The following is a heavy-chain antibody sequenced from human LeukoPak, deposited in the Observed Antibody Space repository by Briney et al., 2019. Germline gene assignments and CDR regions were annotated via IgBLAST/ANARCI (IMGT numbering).Heavy chain of an antibody. V-gene: IGHV3-66*01. D-gene: IGHD3-10*01. CDR1: GFTVSSNY. Sequence: GGSLRLSCAASGFTVSSNYMSWVRQAPGKGLEWVSIIYSGGSTNYADSVKARFTISRDNSKNTVYLQMNSLRAEDTAVYHCARGDTNASGSPWYFQHWGQGTLVTVSS. CDR2: IYSGGST. CDR3: ARGDTNASGSPWYFQH. J-gene: IGHJ1*01.